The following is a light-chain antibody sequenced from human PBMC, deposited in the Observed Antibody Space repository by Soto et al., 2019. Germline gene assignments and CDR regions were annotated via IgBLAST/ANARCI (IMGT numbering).Light chain of an antibody. CDR1: QSINTH. CDR2: AIS. Sequence: DIQLTQSPSSLSASVGDRVTITCQTSQSINTHLYWYQQKPGKPPKLLIHAISSLQSGVPSRFSGSGSGTDFSLTISSLQPEDSANYYCQQSYSFPRTFGQGTKVEI. J-gene: IGKJ1*01. V-gene: IGKV1-39*01. CDR3: QQSYSFPRT.